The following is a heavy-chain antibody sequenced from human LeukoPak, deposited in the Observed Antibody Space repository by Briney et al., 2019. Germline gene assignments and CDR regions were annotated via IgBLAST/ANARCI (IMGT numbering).Heavy chain of an antibody. CDR3: AKSSSSGYYVAAFDI. CDR1: GFTFSSYG. V-gene: IGHV3-9*01. Sequence: GGSLRLSCAASGFTFSSYGMSWVRQAPGKGLEWVSGISWISGYIVYADSVKGRFTISRDNAKNSLYLQMNSLRAEDTALYYCAKSSSSGYYVAAFDIWGQGTMVTVSS. CDR2: ISWISGYI. D-gene: IGHD3-22*01. J-gene: IGHJ3*02.